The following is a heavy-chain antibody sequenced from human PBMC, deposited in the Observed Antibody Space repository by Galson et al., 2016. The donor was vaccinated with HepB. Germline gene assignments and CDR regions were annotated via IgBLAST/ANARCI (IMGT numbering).Heavy chain of an antibody. CDR1: GVSFNNYY. J-gene: IGHJ1*01. CDR3: AGKGPCTAVTSREYCQH. V-gene: IGHV4-34*01. D-gene: IGHD4-17*01. Sequence: SETLSLTCDVSGVSFNNYYWSWIRQPPGKGLEWIGEINHSDSDSPTYNPSLKSRVTISFHTSKNQISLKMSSTTAADTAVYYCAGKGPCTAVTSREYCQHWGLGTLVTVSS. CDR2: INHSDSDSP.